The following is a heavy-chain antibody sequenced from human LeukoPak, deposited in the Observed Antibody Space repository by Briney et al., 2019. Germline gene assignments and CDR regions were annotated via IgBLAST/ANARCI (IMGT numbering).Heavy chain of an antibody. Sequence: GGSLRLSCVASGFTLSDYAMNWVRQAPGKGLEWVSTFKTKYNQVYYAESVRGRFTISRDNSKNTLYLQMNSLRAEDTAVYYCAKGGTIFGVVITFDYWGQGTLVTVSS. J-gene: IGHJ4*02. CDR2: FKTKYNQV. V-gene: IGHV3-23*05. D-gene: IGHD3-3*01. CDR3: AKGGTIFGVVITFDY. CDR1: GFTLSDYA.